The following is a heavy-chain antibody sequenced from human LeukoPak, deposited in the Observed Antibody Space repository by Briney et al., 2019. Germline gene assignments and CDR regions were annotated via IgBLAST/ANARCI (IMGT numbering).Heavy chain of an antibody. D-gene: IGHD3-10*01. Sequence: SVKVSCKASGGPFISYAISWVRQAPGQGLEWMGGIIPIFGTANYAQKFQGRVTITTDESTSTAYMELSSLRSEDTAVYYCARVSYGSGSYMGYYYYYMDVWGKGTTVTVSS. J-gene: IGHJ6*03. CDR2: IIPIFGTA. CDR3: ARVSYGSGSYMGYYYYYMDV. CDR1: GGPFISYA. V-gene: IGHV1-69*05.